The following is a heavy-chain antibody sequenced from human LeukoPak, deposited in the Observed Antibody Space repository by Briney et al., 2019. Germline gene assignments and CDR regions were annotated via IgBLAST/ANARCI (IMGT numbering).Heavy chain of an antibody. CDR1: GYTFTGYY. D-gene: IGHD2-2*02. CDR2: INPNSGGT. V-gene: IGHV1-2*02. J-gene: IGHJ5*02. Sequence: ASVKVSCKASGYTFTGYYMHWVRQAPGQGLEWMGWINPNSGGTNYAQKFQGRVTMTRDTSISTAYMELSRLRSDDTAVYYCARKLPYCGSTSCYTLWFDPWGQGTLVTVSS. CDR3: ARKLPYCGSTSCYTLWFDP.